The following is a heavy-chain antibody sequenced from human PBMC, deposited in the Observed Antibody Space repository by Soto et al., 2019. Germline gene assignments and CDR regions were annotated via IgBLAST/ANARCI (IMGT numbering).Heavy chain of an antibody. Sequence: EVQLLESGGGLVQPGGSLRLSCAVSGFIFSNYPMTWVRQAPGKGLEWVSSVSPSGSNTYYAVSMKGRFTMSRDNSENRLHLQMNSLRAEDTAVYFCARRDNSGWYSLDYWGQGTLVTVSS. D-gene: IGHD6-19*01. J-gene: IGHJ4*02. CDR3: ARRDNSGWYSLDY. V-gene: IGHV3-23*01. CDR2: VSPSGSNT. CDR1: GFIFSNYP.